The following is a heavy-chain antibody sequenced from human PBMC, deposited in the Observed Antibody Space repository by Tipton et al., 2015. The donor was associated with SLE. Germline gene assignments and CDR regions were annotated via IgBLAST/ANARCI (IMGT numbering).Heavy chain of an antibody. CDR3: AQAHLLGSDRYASDI. CDR2: IYASGNT. V-gene: IGHV4-4*07. CDR1: GGSISSYF. D-gene: IGHD3-16*02. Sequence: TLSLTCSVSGGSISSYFWTWIRQPAGKGLEWIGRIYASGNTNYNPSLKSRVTFSVDTSKNQFSLKLSSVTAADTAVYYCAQAHLLGSDRYASDIWGQGTMVTVSS. J-gene: IGHJ3*02.